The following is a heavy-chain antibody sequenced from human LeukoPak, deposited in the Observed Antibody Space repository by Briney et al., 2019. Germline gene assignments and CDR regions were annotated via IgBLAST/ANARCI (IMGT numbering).Heavy chain of an antibody. CDR1: GYTFTDYY. Sequence: GASVKVSCKASGYTFTDYYMHWVQQAPGKGLEWMGRVDPEDGETIYAEKFQGRVTITADTSTDTAYMELSSLRSEDTAVYYCATGLRVLLDYWGQGTLVTVSS. J-gene: IGHJ4*02. D-gene: IGHD2-15*01. V-gene: IGHV1-69-2*01. CDR2: VDPEDGET. CDR3: ATGLRVLLDY.